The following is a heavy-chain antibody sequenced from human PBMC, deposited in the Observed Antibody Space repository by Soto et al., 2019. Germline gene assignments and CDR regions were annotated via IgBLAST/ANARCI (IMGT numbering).Heavy chain of an antibody. CDR1: GGTFSSYT. CDR2: IIPILGIA. CDR3: ARRSGWYFYDY. J-gene: IGHJ4*02. Sequence: QVQLVQSGAEVKKPGSSVKVSCKASGGTFSSYTISWVRQAPGQGLEWMGRIIPILGIANYAQKFQGRVTITADKSTSTAYMELSSLRFEDTAVYYCARRSGWYFYDYWGQGTLVTVSS. V-gene: IGHV1-69*02. D-gene: IGHD6-19*01.